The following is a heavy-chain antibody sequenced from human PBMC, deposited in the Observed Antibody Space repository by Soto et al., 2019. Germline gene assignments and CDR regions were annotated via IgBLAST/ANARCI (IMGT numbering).Heavy chain of an antibody. CDR1: GDSISRGYH. Sequence: SETLSLTCAVSGDSISRGYHWAWIRQSPTKGLEWIASIYHTGTTYYNPSLTSRVTISVDTSQNQFSLNLRSVTAADSAMYYCARGPEYCSGGSCYGDYWGQGTLVTVSS. V-gene: IGHV4-38-2*01. CDR3: ARGPEYCSGGSCYGDY. CDR2: IYHTGTT. D-gene: IGHD2-15*01. J-gene: IGHJ4*02.